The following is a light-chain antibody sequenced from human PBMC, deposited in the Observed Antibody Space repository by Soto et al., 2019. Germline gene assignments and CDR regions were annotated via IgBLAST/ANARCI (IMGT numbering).Light chain of an antibody. CDR2: GAS. J-gene: IGKJ2*01. Sequence: EIVLTQAPGTMSLSPGERATLSCMASQSVSSRYLAWYQQKPGQAPRLLIYGASSRATGIPDRFSGSGSGTDFTLTISRLEHEDFAVYYCQQYGSSPPMYTFGQGTKLESK. CDR3: QQYGSSPPMYT. CDR1: QSVSSRY. V-gene: IGKV3-20*01.